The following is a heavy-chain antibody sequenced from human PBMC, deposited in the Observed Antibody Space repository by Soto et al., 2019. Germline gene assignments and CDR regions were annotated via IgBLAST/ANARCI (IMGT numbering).Heavy chain of an antibody. Sequence: ESGGGVVQPGRSLRLSCAASGFTFSSYAMHWVRQAPGKGLEWVAVISYDGSNKYYADSVKGRFTISRDNSKNTLYLQMNSLRAEDTAVYYCASPPGGYYDILTGWFDYWGQGTLVTVSS. CDR3: ASPPGGYYDILTGWFDY. V-gene: IGHV3-30-3*01. CDR1: GFTFSSYA. D-gene: IGHD3-9*01. CDR2: ISYDGSNK. J-gene: IGHJ4*02.